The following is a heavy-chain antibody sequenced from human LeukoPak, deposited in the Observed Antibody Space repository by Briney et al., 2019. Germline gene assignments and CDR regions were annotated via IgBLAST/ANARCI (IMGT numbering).Heavy chain of an antibody. V-gene: IGHV1-18*01. CDR2: ISGYTGDT. CDR1: GYTFTNYD. CDR3: ARGAPLLVLGWFDP. Sequence: GASVKVSCKTSGYTFTNYDIYWVRQAPGQGLECMGWISGYTGDTKYAQILQGRFTVTTDTSTSTAYMELSSLRSEDTAVYYCARGAPLLVLGWFDPWGQGTLVTVSS. J-gene: IGHJ5*02. D-gene: IGHD6-13*01.